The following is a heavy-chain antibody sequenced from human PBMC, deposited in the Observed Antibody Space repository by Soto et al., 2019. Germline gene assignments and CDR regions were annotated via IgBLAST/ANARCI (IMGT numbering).Heavy chain of an antibody. CDR3: ARGPEYYYGGSGFVDY. CDR1: VGSFSGYY. Sequence: SETLSLTCAVYVGSFSGYYWNWIRQPPGKGLEWIGEINHGGSTNYNPSLKSRVTISLDTSKNQFSLKLSSVTAADTSVYYCARGPEYYYGGSGFVDYWGQGALVTVSS. D-gene: IGHD3-22*01. J-gene: IGHJ4*02. V-gene: IGHV4-34*01. CDR2: INHGGST.